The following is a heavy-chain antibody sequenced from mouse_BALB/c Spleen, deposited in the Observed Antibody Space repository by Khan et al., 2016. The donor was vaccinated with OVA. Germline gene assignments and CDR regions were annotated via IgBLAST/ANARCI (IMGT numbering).Heavy chain of an antibody. D-gene: IGHD1-1*01. CDR3: ARRGLRWDFDY. J-gene: IGHJ2*01. CDR1: GYTFINYW. CDR2: INPSTGYT. Sequence: QMQLEESGAELAKPGASVKMSCKASGYTFINYWILWVKQRPGQGLEWIGYINPSTGYTEYNQNFKDKATLTADKSSSTAYMQLSSLTSEDSAVYYCARRGLRWDFDYWGQGTTLTASS. V-gene: IGHV1-7*01.